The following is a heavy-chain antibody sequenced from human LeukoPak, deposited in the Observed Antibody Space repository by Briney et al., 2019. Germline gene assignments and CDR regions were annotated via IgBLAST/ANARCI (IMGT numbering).Heavy chain of an antibody. D-gene: IGHD3-22*01. CDR1: GFTFSSAW. J-gene: IGHJ4*02. V-gene: IGHV3-15*01. CDR3: TPHYYDSSGYDY. CDR2: IKSKTDGGTT. Sequence: PGGSLRLSCAASGFTFSSAWMSWVRQAAGKGLEWVGRIKSKTDGGTTDYAAPVKGRFTISRDDSKNTLYLQMNSLKTEDTAVYYCTPHYYDSSGYDYWGQGTLVTVSS.